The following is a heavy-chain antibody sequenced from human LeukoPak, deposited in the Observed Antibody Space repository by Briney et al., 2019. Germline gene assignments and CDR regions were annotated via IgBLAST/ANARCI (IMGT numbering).Heavy chain of an antibody. Sequence: GESLKISXKGSGYSFTSYWIGWVRQRPGKGLEWMGIIYPGDSDTIYSPSFQGQVTISADKSISTAYPQWSSLKASDTAMYYCARPRGTGYFDYWGQGTLVTVSS. V-gene: IGHV5-51*01. D-gene: IGHD1-1*01. CDR1: GYSFTSYW. CDR3: ARPRGTGYFDY. CDR2: IYPGDSDT. J-gene: IGHJ4*02.